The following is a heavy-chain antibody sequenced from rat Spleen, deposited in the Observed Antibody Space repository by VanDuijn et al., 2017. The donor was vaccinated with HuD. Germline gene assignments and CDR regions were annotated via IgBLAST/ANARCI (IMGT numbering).Heavy chain of an antibody. J-gene: IGHJ2*01. V-gene: IGHV5-29*01. CDR2: ISYDGSTT. CDR3: ARHEDYSGLDY. Sequence: EVQLVESDGGLVQPGRSLKLSCAASGFTFSDYYIAWVRQAPTTGLEWVATISYDGSTTYYRDSVKGRFTISRDNAKSTLYLQMDSLRSEDTATYYCARHEDYSGLDYWGQGVMVTVSS. D-gene: IGHD1-1*01. CDR1: GFTFSDYY.